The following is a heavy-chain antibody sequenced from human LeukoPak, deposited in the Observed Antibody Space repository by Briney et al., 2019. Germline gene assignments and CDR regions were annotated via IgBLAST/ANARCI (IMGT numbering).Heavy chain of an antibody. Sequence: SETLSLTCAVYGGSFSGYYWSWIRQPPGKGLEWIREINHSGSTNYNPSLKSRVTISVDTSKNQFSLKLSSVTAADTAVYYCARGVGATGGAFDYWGQGTLVTVSS. CDR2: INHSGST. CDR3: ARGVGATGGAFDY. D-gene: IGHD1-26*01. V-gene: IGHV4-34*01. CDR1: GGSFSGYY. J-gene: IGHJ4*02.